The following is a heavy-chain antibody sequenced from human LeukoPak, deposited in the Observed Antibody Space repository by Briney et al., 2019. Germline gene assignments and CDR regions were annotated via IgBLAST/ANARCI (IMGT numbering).Heavy chain of an antibody. D-gene: IGHD3-22*01. CDR1: GYTFTSYY. J-gene: IGHJ4*02. V-gene: IGHV1-46*01. Sequence: ASVKVSCKASGYTFTSYYMHWVRQAPGQGLEWMGIINPSGGSTSYAQKFQVRVTMTRDTSTSTVYMELSSLRSEDTAVYYCARALDYYDSSGYFDYWGQGTLVTVSS. CDR2: INPSGGST. CDR3: ARALDYYDSSGYFDY.